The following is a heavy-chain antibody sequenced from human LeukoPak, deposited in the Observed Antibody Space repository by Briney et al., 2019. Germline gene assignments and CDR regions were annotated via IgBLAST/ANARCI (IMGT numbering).Heavy chain of an antibody. CDR1: GFTFSDYY. J-gene: IGHJ5*02. CDR3: ARGPPEIQLYLNCFDP. CDR2: ISSSGSTI. D-gene: IGHD5-18*01. Sequence: GGSLRLSCAASGFTFSDYYMSWIRQAPGKGLEWISYISSSGSTIYYADSVKGRFTISRDNAKNSLYLQMNSLRAEDTAVYYCARGPPEIQLYLNCFDPWGQGTLVTVSS. V-gene: IGHV3-11*04.